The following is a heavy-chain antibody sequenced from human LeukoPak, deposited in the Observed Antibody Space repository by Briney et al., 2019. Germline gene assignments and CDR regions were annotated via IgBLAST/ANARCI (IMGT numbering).Heavy chain of an antibody. Sequence: PSETLSLTCAVYGGSFSGYYWSWIRQPPGKGLEWIGEINHSGSTNYNPSLKSRVTISVDTSKNQFSLKLSSVTAADTAVYYCARAVNYDGSGHYPYYFDYWGQGTLVTVSS. CDR1: GGSFSGYY. CDR2: INHSGST. CDR3: ARAVNYDGSGHYPYYFDY. J-gene: IGHJ4*02. D-gene: IGHD3-22*01. V-gene: IGHV4-34*01.